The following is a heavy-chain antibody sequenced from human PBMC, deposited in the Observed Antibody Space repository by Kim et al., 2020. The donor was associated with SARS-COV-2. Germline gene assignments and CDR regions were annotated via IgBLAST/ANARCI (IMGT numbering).Heavy chain of an antibody. CDR2: IYYSGST. V-gene: IGHV4-39*01. Sequence: SETLSLTCTVSGGSISSSSYYWGWIRQPPGKGLEWIGSIYYSGSTYYNPSLKSRVTISVDTSKNQFSLKLSSVTAADTAVYYCARGKRGSIAVAGYLDYWGQGTLVTVSS. CDR3: ARGKRGSIAVAGYLDY. CDR1: GGSISSSSYY. D-gene: IGHD6-19*01. J-gene: IGHJ4*02.